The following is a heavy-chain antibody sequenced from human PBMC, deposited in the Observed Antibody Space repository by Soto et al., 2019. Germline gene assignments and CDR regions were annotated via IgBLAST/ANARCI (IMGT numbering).Heavy chain of an antibody. V-gene: IGHV5-10-1*01. CDR3: ARTYSETYPRKLDY. CDR1: GGKCTSYC. Sequence: PLESLKVSRRGSGGKCTSYCFSWVRQMHGKGLEWMGRIDPSASYTNYSPSFQGHVTISADKSISTAYLQWSSLKASDTAMYYCARTYSETYPRKLDYWGQGTLVTVSS. CDR2: IDPSASYT. D-gene: IGHD5-12*01. J-gene: IGHJ4*02.